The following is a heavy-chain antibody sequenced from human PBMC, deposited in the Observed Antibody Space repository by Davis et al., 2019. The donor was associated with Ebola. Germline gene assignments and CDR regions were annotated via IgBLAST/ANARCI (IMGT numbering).Heavy chain of an antibody. CDR1: EFAFSQNV. Sequence: GESLKISCATSEFAFSQNVMNWVRQAPGRGLEWVAVISSDAATTFYADSVGGRFTISRDNSKNTLSLQMDSLRADDTAVYYCSKSFLITGSHMSEFRGVDYWGQGTVVTVSS. J-gene: IGHJ4*02. CDR2: ISSDAATT. CDR3: SKSFLITGSHMSEFRGVDY. D-gene: IGHD2-8*02. V-gene: IGHV3-23*01.